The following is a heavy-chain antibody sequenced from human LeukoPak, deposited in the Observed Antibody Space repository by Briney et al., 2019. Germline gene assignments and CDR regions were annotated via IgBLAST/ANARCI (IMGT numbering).Heavy chain of an antibody. CDR2: ISDRGDNT. Sequence: SGGSLRPSCAASGFTFSAYGMTWVRQAPGKGLEWVSHISDRGDNTYYADSVKGRFTISRDNSKNTLYLQMNSLRAEDTAVYYCAKDIPRYYDSSGSFAFDIWGQGTMVTVSS. D-gene: IGHD3-22*01. CDR3: AKDIPRYYDSSGSFAFDI. CDR1: GFTFSAYG. V-gene: IGHV3-23*01. J-gene: IGHJ3*02.